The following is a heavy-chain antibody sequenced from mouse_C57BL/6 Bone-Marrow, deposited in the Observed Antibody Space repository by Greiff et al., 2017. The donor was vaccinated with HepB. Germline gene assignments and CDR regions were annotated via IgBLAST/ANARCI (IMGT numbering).Heavy chain of an antibody. D-gene: IGHD1-1*01. CDR1: GYTFTSYW. J-gene: IGHJ1*03. V-gene: IGHV1-72*01. CDR3: ARWLLYYYGSSWYFDV. CDR2: IDPNSGGT. Sequence: VQLQESGAELVKPGASVKLSCKASGYTFTSYWMHWVKQRPGRGLEWIGRIDPNSGGTKYNEKFKSKATLTVDKPSSTAYMQLSSLTSEDSAVYYCARWLLYYYGSSWYFDVWGTGTTVTVSS.